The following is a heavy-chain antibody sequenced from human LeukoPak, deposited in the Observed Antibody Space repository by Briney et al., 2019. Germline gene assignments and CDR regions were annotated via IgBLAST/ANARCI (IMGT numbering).Heavy chain of an antibody. D-gene: IGHD6-13*01. V-gene: IGHV4-59*01. CDR1: GGSISSYY. CDR2: IYYSGST. CDR3: ARAIAAAGTYYFDY. Sequence: SETLSLTCTVSGGSISSYYWSWIRQPPGKGLEWIGYIYYSGSTNCNPSLKSRVTISVDTSKNQFSLKLSSVTAADTAVYYCARAIAAAGTYYFDYWGQGTLVTVSS. J-gene: IGHJ4*02.